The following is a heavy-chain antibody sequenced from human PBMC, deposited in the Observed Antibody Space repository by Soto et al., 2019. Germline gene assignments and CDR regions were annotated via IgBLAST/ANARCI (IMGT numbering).Heavy chain of an antibody. Sequence: QVQLQESGPGLVKPSETLSLTCTVSGGSISSYYWSWIRQPPGKGLEWIGYIYYSGSTNYNPSLNXXVTISVDTSKTQFSLKLSSVTAADTAVYYCARAYGDYVFDYWGQGTLVTVSS. V-gene: IGHV4-59*01. CDR3: ARAYGDYVFDY. D-gene: IGHD4-17*01. CDR2: IYYSGST. CDR1: GGSISSYY. J-gene: IGHJ4*02.